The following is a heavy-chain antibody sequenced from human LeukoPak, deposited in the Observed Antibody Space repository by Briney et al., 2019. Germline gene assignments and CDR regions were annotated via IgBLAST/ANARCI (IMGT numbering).Heavy chain of an antibody. V-gene: IGHV4-59*01. CDR3: ARVGGMTTINNAAFDI. CDR1: GGSISSYY. CDR2: IYYSGST. D-gene: IGHD5-24*01. J-gene: IGHJ3*02. Sequence: SETLSLTCTVSGGSISSYYWSWIRQPPGKGLEWIGYIYYSGSTNYNPSLKSRVTISVDTSKNQFSLKLSSVTAADTAIYYCARVGGMTTINNAAFDIWGQGTMVTVSS.